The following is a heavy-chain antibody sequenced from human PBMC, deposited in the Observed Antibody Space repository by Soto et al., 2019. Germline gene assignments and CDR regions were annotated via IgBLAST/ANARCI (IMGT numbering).Heavy chain of an antibody. D-gene: IGHD6-19*01. CDR1: GFTFSSYV. CDR2: ISYDGSNK. CDR3: AKPGEQWLVRAGFDY. J-gene: IGHJ4*02. Sequence: PGGSLRLSCAASGFTFSSYVMHWVCQAPGKGLEWVAVISYDGSNKYYADSVKGRFTISRDNSKNTLYLQMNSLRAEDTAVYYCAKPGEQWLVRAGFDYWGQGTLVTVSS. V-gene: IGHV3-30*18.